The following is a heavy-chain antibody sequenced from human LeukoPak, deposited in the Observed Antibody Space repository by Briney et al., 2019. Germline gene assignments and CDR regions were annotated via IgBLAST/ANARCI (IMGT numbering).Heavy chain of an antibody. D-gene: IGHD3-3*01. CDR3: ARHCFDFWVDY. CDR1: GGSISSSSYS. J-gene: IGHJ4*02. V-gene: IGHV4-61*05. CDR2: IYYRGST. Sequence: SETLSLTCTVSGGSISSSSYSWSWIRQPPGKGLEWIGYIYYRGSTNYNPSLESRVTISVDTSKNQFSLMLSSVTAADTAVYYCARHCFDFWVDYWGQGTLVTVSS.